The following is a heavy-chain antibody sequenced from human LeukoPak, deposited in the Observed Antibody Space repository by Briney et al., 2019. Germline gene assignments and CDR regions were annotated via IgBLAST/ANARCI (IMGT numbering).Heavy chain of an antibody. Sequence: SETLSLTCTVSGGSISSYYWSWIRQPPGKGLEWIGYIYYSGSTNYTPSLDSRVNISVDKLKNQFSLKLSSVSAADTAVYYCARLGEQWLASFDYWGQGTLVTVSS. V-gene: IGHV4-59*01. CDR1: GGSISSYY. CDR2: IYYSGST. D-gene: IGHD6-19*01. CDR3: ARLGEQWLASFDY. J-gene: IGHJ4*02.